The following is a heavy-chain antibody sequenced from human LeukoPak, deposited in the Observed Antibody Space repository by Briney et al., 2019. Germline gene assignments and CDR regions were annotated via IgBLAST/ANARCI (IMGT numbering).Heavy chain of an antibody. Sequence: PGGSLRLSCAASGFTFSSYWKSWVRQAPGKGLEWVANIKQDGSEKYYVDSVKGRFTISRDNAKNSLYLQMNSLRAEDTAVYYCAREAAAAGTAFDYWGQGTLVTVSS. CDR1: GFTFSSYW. CDR3: AREAAAAGTAFDY. V-gene: IGHV3-7*01. CDR2: IKQDGSEK. D-gene: IGHD6-13*01. J-gene: IGHJ4*02.